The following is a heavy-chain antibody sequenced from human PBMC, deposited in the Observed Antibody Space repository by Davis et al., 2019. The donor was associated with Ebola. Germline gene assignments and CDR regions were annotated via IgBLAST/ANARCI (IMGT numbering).Heavy chain of an antibody. D-gene: IGHD3-16*01. Sequence: PGGSLRLSCTVSGGPISSYYWSWIRQPPGKGLEWIGYIYYSGSTNYNPSLKSRVTISVDTSKNQFSLKLSSVTAADTAVYYCARGGGVGFDPWGQGTLVTVSS. CDR2: IYYSGST. CDR3: ARGGGVGFDP. CDR1: GGPISSYY. V-gene: IGHV4-59*12. J-gene: IGHJ5*02.